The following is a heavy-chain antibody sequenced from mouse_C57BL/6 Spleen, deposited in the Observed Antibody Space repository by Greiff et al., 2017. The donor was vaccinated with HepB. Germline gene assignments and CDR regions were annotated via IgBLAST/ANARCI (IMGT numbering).Heavy chain of an antibody. D-gene: IGHD2-3*01. Sequence: QVQLQQPGAELVKPGASVKMSCKASGYTFTSYWITWVKQRPGQGLEWIGDIYPGSGSTNYNEKFKSKATLTVDTSSSTAYMQLSSLTSEDSAVYFCARSGWADCYYPWFAFWGQETLVTVSA. CDR1: GYTFTSYW. CDR2: IYPGSGST. V-gene: IGHV1-55*01. J-gene: IGHJ3*01. CDR3: ARSGWADCYYPWFAF.